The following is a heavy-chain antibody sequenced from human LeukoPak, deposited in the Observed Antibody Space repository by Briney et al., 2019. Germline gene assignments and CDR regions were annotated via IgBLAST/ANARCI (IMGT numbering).Heavy chain of an antibody. Sequence: GGSLRLSCGASGYTFSDYTMNWVRQAPGKGPEWISYISSGGSVMHYADSVKGRFTISRDNVENSLYLQMNSLRVEDTAVYYCTRDLEYWDQGVLVTVSS. CDR2: ISSGGSVM. CDR3: TRDLEY. CDR1: GYTFSDYT. V-gene: IGHV3-48*01. J-gene: IGHJ4*02.